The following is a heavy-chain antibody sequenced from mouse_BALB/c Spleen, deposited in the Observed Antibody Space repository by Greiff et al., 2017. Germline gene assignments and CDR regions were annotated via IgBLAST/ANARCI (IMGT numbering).Heavy chain of an antibody. CDR3: ERGARAFYAMGY. J-gene: IGHJ4*01. CDR1: GFTFSSFG. CDR2: ISSGSSTI. Sequence: EVQVVESGGGLVQPGGSRKLSCAASGFTFSSFGMHWVRQAPEKGLEWVAYISSGSSTIYYADTVKGRFTISRDSPKNTLFLQMTSLSSEDTAMYNYERGARAFYAMGYWGQGTSVTVSA. V-gene: IGHV5-17*02. D-gene: IGHD3-1*01.